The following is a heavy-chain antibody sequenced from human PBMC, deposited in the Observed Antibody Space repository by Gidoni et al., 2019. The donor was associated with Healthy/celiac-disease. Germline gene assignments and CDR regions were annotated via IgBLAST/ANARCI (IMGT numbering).Heavy chain of an antibody. CDR3: AKVRDTAMVQEYGMDV. CDR2: ISYDGSNK. D-gene: IGHD5-18*01. V-gene: IGHV3-30*18. CDR1: GFPFSSYG. J-gene: IGHJ6*02. Sequence: QVQLVESGGGVVQPGRSLRLSFAASGFPFSSYGMHWVRQAPGKGLAWVAVISYDGSNKYYADSVKGRFTISRDNSKDTLYLQMNSLRAEDTAVYYCAKVRDTAMVQEYGMDVWGQGTTVTVSS.